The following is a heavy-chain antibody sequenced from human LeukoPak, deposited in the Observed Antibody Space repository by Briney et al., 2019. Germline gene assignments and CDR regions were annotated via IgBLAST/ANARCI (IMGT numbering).Heavy chain of an antibody. CDR1: GGSISGYF. D-gene: IGHD3-3*01. CDR2: IYSSGRT. CDR3: ARGGFWDFYYYYYMDV. Sequence: SETLSLTCTVSGGSISGYFWTWIRQPAGEGLEWIGRIYSSGRTNYNPSLKSRVTMSVDTSKNQFSLKLSSVTAADTAVYYCARGGFWDFYYYYYMDVWGKGTTVTVSS. J-gene: IGHJ6*03. V-gene: IGHV4-4*07.